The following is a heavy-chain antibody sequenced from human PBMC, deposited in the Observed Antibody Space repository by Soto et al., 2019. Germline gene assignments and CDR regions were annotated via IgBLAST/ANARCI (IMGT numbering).Heavy chain of an antibody. J-gene: IGHJ4*02. D-gene: IGHD3-10*01. Sequence: QVQLVESGGGVVQPGRSLRLSCAASGFTFSSYGMHWVRQAPGKGLEWVAVISYDGSNTYYADSVKGRFTTSRDNSKNTLYLQMNSLRAADTAVYYCAKGGPMVRGPRGYFDYWGQGTLVTVSS. CDR2: ISYDGSNT. CDR3: AKGGPMVRGPRGYFDY. V-gene: IGHV3-30*18. CDR1: GFTFSSYG.